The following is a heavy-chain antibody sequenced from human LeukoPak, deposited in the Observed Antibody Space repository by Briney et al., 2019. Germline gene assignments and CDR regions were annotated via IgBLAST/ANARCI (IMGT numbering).Heavy chain of an antibody. Sequence: ASVKASCKASGYIFTDYYILWVRQAPGQGLEWMGWINPNSGGTNFAQKFQGRVTMTRDTSINTAYMELSRLRSDDTALYYCARDSAKGITNYWGQGTLVTVSS. CDR1: GYIFTDYY. CDR2: INPNSGGT. CDR3: ARDSAKGITNY. D-gene: IGHD1-14*01. V-gene: IGHV1-2*02. J-gene: IGHJ4*02.